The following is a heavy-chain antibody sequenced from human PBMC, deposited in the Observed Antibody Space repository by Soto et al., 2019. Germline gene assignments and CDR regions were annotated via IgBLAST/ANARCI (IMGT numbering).Heavy chain of an antibody. Sequence: QVQLVQSGAEVKKPGASVKVSCKASGYTFTSYAMHWVRQAPGQRLEWMGWINAGNGNTKYSQKSQGRVTITRDTSASTAYMELSSLRSEDTAVYYCARDKQDSSGCMDVWGQGTTVTVSS. CDR3: ARDKQDSSGCMDV. CDR1: GYTFTSYA. J-gene: IGHJ6*02. V-gene: IGHV1-3*01. CDR2: INAGNGNT. D-gene: IGHD6-19*01.